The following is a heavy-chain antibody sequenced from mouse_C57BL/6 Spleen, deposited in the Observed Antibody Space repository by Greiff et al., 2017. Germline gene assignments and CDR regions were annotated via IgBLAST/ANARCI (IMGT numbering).Heavy chain of an antibody. CDR2: IRNKANNPST. J-gene: IGHJ4*01. Sequence: EVKVIESGGGLVQPGGSMKLSCAASGFTFSDAWMDWVRQSPEKGLEWVAEIRNKANNPSTYYAESVTVRFTISRDDSTSSVYLQMNSLRAEETGIYYCTSDGYGSYAMDYWGQGTSVTVSS. CDR1: GFTFSDAW. D-gene: IGHD1-1*01. V-gene: IGHV6-6*01. CDR3: TSDGYGSYAMDY.